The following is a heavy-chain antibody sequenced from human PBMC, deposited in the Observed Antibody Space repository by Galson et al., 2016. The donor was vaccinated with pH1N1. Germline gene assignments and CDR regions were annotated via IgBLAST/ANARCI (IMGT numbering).Heavy chain of an antibody. CDR1: GFTFTSYA. J-gene: IGHJ4*02. Sequence: SLRLSCAASGFTFTSYAMHWVRQAPGKGLEWVAVILYDGTNEYYADSVEGRFTISRDKTQSTVYLQMNSLRTEDTAVYYCARDSEYSGHEGFHWAQGTLVTVSS. CDR3: ARDSEYSGHEGFH. V-gene: IGHV3-30*04. CDR2: ILYDGTNE. D-gene: IGHD5-12*01.